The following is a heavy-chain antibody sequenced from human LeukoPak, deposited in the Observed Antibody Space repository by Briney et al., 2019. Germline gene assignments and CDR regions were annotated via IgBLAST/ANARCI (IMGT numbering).Heavy chain of an antibody. CDR3: AREFYGLGSFVDY. CDR2: ITSSSSFI. V-gene: IGHV3-21*01. Sequence: PGGSLRLSCAASVFTFSSFNMNWVRQAPGKGLEWVSSITSSSSFIYYADSVKGRFTISRDNAKNSLYLQMTSLRAEDTAVYYCAREFYGLGSFVDYWGQGTLVTVSS. CDR1: VFTFSSFN. J-gene: IGHJ4*02. D-gene: IGHD3-10*01.